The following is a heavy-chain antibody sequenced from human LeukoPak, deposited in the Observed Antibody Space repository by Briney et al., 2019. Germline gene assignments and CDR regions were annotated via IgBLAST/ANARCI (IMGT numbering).Heavy chain of an antibody. CDR3: AREGDPYRPLDY. CDR1: GGSMNSYY. CDR2: IYYSGST. V-gene: IGHV4-59*12. Sequence: SETLSLTCSVSGGSMNSYYWSWIRQSPGKGLEWIGYIYYSGSTNYNPSLKSRVTISVDTSKNQFSLKLSSVTAADTAVYYCAREGDPYRPLDYSGQGTLVSVAS. J-gene: IGHJ4*02.